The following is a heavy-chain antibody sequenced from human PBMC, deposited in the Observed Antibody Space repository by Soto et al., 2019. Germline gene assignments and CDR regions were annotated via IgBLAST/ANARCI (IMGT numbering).Heavy chain of an antibody. Sequence: QVQLQESGPGLVKPSQTLFLTCTVSGGSISCGGYYWSWIRQHPGKCLEWIGYIYYSGSTYYNPSLKSRATISVDTSKNQFAMKLSSVTAADTTVYYCARRGSGSYPYYYYYYMDVWGKGTTVTVSS. V-gene: IGHV4-31*03. J-gene: IGHJ6*03. D-gene: IGHD3-10*01. CDR3: ARRGSGSYPYYYYYYMDV. CDR2: IYYSGST. CDR1: GGSISCGGYY.